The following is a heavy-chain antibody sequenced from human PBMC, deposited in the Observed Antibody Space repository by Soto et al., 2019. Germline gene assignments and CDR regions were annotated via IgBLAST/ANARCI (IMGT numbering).Heavy chain of an antibody. J-gene: IGHJ4*02. D-gene: IGHD2-2*01. CDR1: GCTFSSYS. V-gene: IGHV3-21*01. CDR2: ISSSGGSI. CDR3: ARGCSSNTNMDY. Sequence: EVQLVESGGGLVKPGGSLRLSCAASGCTFSSYSMNWVRQAPGKGLEWASSISSSGGSISYADSVKGRFTISRDNAKNSLYLQMDSLRAEDTAVYYCARGCSSNTNMDYWGQGTLVTVSS.